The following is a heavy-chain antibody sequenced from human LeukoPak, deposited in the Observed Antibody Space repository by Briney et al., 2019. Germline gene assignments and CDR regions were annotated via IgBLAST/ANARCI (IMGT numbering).Heavy chain of an antibody. CDR2: ISYDGNNK. CDR1: GFTYSSHN. D-gene: IGHD5-18*01. J-gene: IGHJ4*02. V-gene: IGHV3-30-3*01. Sequence: GGSLGLSCAASGFTYSSHNMHWVRQAPGKGLEWVALISYDGNNKYYADSVKGRFTISRDNSKNTLFLQMNSLRAEDTAVYYCARDQGYSYGHSFDFWGQGTLVTVSS. CDR3: ARDQGYSYGHSFDF.